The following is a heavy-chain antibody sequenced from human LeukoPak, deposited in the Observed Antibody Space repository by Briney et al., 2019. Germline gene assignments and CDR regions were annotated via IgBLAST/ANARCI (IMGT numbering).Heavy chain of an antibody. CDR3: VRALVGDGSSTY. D-gene: IGHD2-15*01. V-gene: IGHV3-7*05. J-gene: IGHJ4*02. CDR1: GFSFDDYD. CDR2: INQDGGEE. Sequence: GGSLRLSCAASGFSFDDYDMSWVRQAPGQGLEWVANINQDGGEEYYVDSVKVRFTISRDNAGNSLYLQMNSLRAEDTAVYYCVRALVGDGSSTYWGQGTLVTVSS.